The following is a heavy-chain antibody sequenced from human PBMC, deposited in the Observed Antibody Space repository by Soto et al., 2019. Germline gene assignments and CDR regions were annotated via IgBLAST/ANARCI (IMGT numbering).Heavy chain of an antibody. CDR3: ARHAYDFWSGHPNPRYYYGMDV. Sequence: PGESLKISCKGSGYSFTKYWIGWVRQMPGKGLERMAIIYPDESDTRYSPSLQGQVTISVDKSISTAYLQWSSLKATDTAMYYCARHAYDFWSGHPNPRYYYGMDVWGQGTTVTVSS. CDR2: IYPDESDT. V-gene: IGHV5-51*01. J-gene: IGHJ6*02. CDR1: GYSFTKYW. D-gene: IGHD3-3*01.